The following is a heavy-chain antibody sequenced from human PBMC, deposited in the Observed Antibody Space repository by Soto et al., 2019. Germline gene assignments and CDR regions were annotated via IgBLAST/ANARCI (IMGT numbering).Heavy chain of an antibody. CDR2: ISPNNGNT. J-gene: IGHJ4*02. Sequence: ASVKVSCKASGYTFTSYGLSWVRQAPGQGLEWMGWISPNNGNTKYAQKLQGRVTMTTDTSTSTAYMELRSLRSEDTAVYYCARVSNEHHDYWGQGTLVTVSS. V-gene: IGHV1-18*01. D-gene: IGHD2-21*01. CDR3: ARVSNEHHDY. CDR1: GYTFTSYG.